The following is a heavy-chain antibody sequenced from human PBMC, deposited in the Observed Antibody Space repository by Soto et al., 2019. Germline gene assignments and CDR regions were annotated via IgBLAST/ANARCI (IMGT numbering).Heavy chain of an antibody. J-gene: IGHJ6*02. CDR1: AFTFSSYN. V-gene: IGHV3-48*02. Sequence: EVHLVESGGGMVQPGGSLRLSCAASAFTFSSYNMNWVRQAPGQGLKWISYISSSSGTIYYADSVKGRLTVSRDNARNSLYLQMNSLREEDTAVYYSARDLHPGDTVHGLDVWGQGTTVTVSS. CDR3: ARDLHPGDTVHGLDV. CDR2: ISSSSGTI. D-gene: IGHD5-18*01.